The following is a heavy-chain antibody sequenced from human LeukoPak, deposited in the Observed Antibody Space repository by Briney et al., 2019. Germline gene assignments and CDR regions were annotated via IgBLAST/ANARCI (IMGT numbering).Heavy chain of an antibody. V-gene: IGHV4-61*02. D-gene: IGHD2-15*01. CDR1: GGSISSGSYY. CDR2: IYTSGST. CDR3: AIVYCSGGSCYGREAFDI. Sequence: SQTLSLTCTVSGGSISSGSYYWSWIRQPAGKGLEWIGRIYTSGSTNYNPSLKSRVTISVDTSMNQFSLKLSSVTAADTAVYYCAIVYCSGGSCYGREAFDIWGQGTMVTVSS. J-gene: IGHJ3*02.